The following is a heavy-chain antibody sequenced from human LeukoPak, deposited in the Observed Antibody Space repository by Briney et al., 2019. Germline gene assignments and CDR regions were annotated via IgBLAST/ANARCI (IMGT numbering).Heavy chain of an antibody. CDR1: GFNFRSYG. Sequence: GGSLRLSCAASGFNFRSYGMQWVRQAPGKGLEWVTLISYDGTDKYYAASVRGRFTISRDNSKNTLYLQMNSLRPEDTGVYYRAKDPQDFYGSSGYRPERYWGQGTLVTVSS. V-gene: IGHV3-30*18. CDR2: ISYDGTDK. J-gene: IGHJ4*02. D-gene: IGHD3-22*01. CDR3: AKDPQDFYGSSGYRPERY.